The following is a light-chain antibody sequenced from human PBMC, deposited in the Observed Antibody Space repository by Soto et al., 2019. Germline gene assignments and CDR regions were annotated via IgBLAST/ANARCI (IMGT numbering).Light chain of an antibody. V-gene: IGKV3-20*01. CDR2: GAS. J-gene: IGKJ4*01. CDR1: QSVSSSY. Sequence: EIVLTQSPGTLSLSPGERATLSCRASQSVSSSYLAWYQQKPGQAPRLLIYGASSRATGIPDRFSGSGSGTDFTLTICRLEPEDFAVYYCQQYGSSPPLTFGGGTK. CDR3: QQYGSSPPLT.